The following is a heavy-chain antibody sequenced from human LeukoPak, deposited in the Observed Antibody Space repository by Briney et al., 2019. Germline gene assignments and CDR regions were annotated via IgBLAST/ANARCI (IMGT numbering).Heavy chain of an antibody. J-gene: IGHJ3*02. V-gene: IGHV3-23*01. CDR2: ISRSGGST. Sequence: GGSLRLSCAASGFTFSSYAMSWVRQAPGKGLEWVSAISRSGGSTYYADSVKGRFTISRDNYTAVYYCARGPRKRMIQELGIGAFDIWGQGTMVTVSS. D-gene: IGHD7-27*01. CDR1: GFTFSSYA. CDR3: AFDI.